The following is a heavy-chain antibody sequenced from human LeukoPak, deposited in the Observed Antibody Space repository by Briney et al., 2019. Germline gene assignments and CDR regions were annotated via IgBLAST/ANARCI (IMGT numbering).Heavy chain of an antibody. V-gene: IGHV4-59*01. Sequence: SETLSLTCTVSGGSISSYYWSWIRQPPGKGLEWIGYIYYSGTTNYNPSLKSQVTISVDTSKNQFSLKLSSVTAADTAVYYCARGVYIAAAQYAYWGQGTLVTVSS. CDR2: IYYSGTT. D-gene: IGHD6-13*01. CDR1: GGSISSYY. J-gene: IGHJ4*02. CDR3: ARGVYIAAAQYAY.